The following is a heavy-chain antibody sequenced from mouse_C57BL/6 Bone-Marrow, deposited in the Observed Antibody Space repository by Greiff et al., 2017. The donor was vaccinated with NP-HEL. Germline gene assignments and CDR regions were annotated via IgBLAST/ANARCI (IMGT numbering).Heavy chain of an antibody. D-gene: IGHD4-1*01. V-gene: IGHV5-9-1*02. CDR1: GFTFSSYA. J-gene: IGHJ1*03. CDR3: TRDRNWAYWYFDV. Sequence: EVQGVESGEGLVKPGGSLKLSCAASGFTFSSYAMSWVRQTPEKRLEWVAYISSGGDYIYYADTVKGRFTISRDNARNTLYLQMSSLKSEDTAMYYCTRDRNWAYWYFDVWGTGTTVTVSS. CDR2: ISSGGDYI.